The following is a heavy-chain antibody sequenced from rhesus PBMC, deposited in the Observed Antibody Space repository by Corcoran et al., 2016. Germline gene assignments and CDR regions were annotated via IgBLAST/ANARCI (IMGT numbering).Heavy chain of an antibody. D-gene: IGHD1-20*01. V-gene: IGHV4S12*01. CDR3: AREIAGTRSLDV. J-gene: IGHJ5-2*02. Sequence: QVQLQESGPGVVKPSATLSLTCAVSGGSISGYYYWSWIRQPPGKGLEWIGSIYSNRERTNYNPSLKSRVTISKDTAKNQFSLKLSSVTATDTAVYYWAREIAGTRSLDVWGRGVLVTVSS. CDR2: IYSNRERT. CDR1: GGSISGYYY.